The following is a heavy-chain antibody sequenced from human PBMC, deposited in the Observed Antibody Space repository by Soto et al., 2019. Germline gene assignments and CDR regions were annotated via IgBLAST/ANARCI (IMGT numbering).Heavy chain of an antibody. Sequence: WWSLRLSCSASVFTSSIYWMSWCRQAPGKGLEWVANIKQDGSEKSYVDSVKGRFTISRDNAKNSLSLQMNSLRVEDTAVYYCARQGGWEILGGFDLWGQGTPVTVSS. CDR3: ARQGGWEILGGFDL. V-gene: IGHV3-7*01. J-gene: IGHJ4*02. CDR1: VFTSSIYW. D-gene: IGHD1-26*01. CDR2: IKQDGSEK.